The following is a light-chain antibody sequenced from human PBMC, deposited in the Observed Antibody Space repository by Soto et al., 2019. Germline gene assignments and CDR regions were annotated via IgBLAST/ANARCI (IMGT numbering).Light chain of an antibody. V-gene: IGKV1-5*03. CDR3: QQYHIYSWT. CDR2: RAS. Sequence: DIRMTQSPSTLSASVGDRVTITCRASQDIGTWLAWYQQKPEKAPKVLIYRASHLESGVPSRFSASGSGTEFSLTINSLQADDFATYYCQQYHIYSWTFGQGTNVDNK. J-gene: IGKJ1*01. CDR1: QDIGTW.